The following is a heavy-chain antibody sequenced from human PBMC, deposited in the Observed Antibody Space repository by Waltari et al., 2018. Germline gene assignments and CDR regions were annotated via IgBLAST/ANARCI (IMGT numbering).Heavy chain of an antibody. Sequence: EVQLVESGGGLVQPGGSLRLSCAASGFTFSSYSLNWVRQAPGKGLEWVSYISSSSSTIYYADSVKGRFTISRDNAKNSLYLQMNSLRAEDTAVYYCARDMGVMFQWGQGTMVTVSS. CDR3: ARDMGVMFQ. CDR1: GFTFSSYS. CDR2: ISSSSSTI. V-gene: IGHV3-48*01. J-gene: IGHJ3*01. D-gene: IGHD3-16*01.